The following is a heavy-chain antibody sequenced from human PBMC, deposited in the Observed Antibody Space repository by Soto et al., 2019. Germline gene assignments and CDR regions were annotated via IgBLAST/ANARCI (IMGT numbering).Heavy chain of an antibody. D-gene: IGHD2-2*01. CDR3: ARSYCASTSCYSPFDY. V-gene: IGHV3-23*01. CDR2: ISGGGDST. J-gene: IGHJ4*02. Sequence: EVQLLESGGDLVQPGGSLRLSCAASGFTFSSYPMSWVRQAPGKGLEWVSGISGGGDSTYYAGRFTISRDNSKNTLYLQMNSLRAEDTAVYYCARSYCASTSCYSPFDYWGQGTLVTVSS. CDR1: GFTFSSYP.